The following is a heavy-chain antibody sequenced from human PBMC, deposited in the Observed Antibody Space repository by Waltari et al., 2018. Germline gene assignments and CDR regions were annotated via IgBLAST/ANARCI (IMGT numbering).Heavy chain of an antibody. CDR3: ARDHSTSWSHDAYDV. J-gene: IGHJ3*01. V-gene: IGHV4-38-2*02. CDR1: DRSIKRVFS. D-gene: IGHD2-2*01. Sequence: QVKLQESGPGLVRTSETLSLTCRVSDRSIKRVFSWGWLRLPPGKGLEWIGSVYHSGATYYNPSLSSRVTISVDTSKNQVFLRLASVTAADTGMYYCARDHSTSWSHDAYDVWGPGTMVTVAS. CDR2: VYHSGAT.